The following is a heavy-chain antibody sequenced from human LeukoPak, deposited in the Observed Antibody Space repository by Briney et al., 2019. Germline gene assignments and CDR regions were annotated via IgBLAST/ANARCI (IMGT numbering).Heavy chain of an antibody. V-gene: IGHV3-74*01. Sequence: PGGSLRLSCEASGFTFSSYWMHWVRQTPGKGLMWVARIKSDGSTIYANSVQGRFTISRDNAKNSLYLQMNSLRAEDTALYYCAREYPTYFWGQGTLVTVSS. CDR1: GFTFSSYW. CDR3: AREYPTYF. J-gene: IGHJ4*02. CDR2: IKSDGST.